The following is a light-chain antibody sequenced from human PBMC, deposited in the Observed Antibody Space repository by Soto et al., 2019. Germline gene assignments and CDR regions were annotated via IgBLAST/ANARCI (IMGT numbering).Light chain of an antibody. Sequence: EIVLTQSPDTLSLSPGERSTLSCISSQTVIHNHLAWHQQKPGQTPRLLVYGASTRATGIPARFSGSGSGTDFTLTIGSLEPEDFAVYYCQQRSNWPPSITFGQGTRLEIK. CDR2: GAS. V-gene: IGKV3-11*01. CDR3: QQRSNWPPSIT. J-gene: IGKJ5*01. CDR1: QTVIHNH.